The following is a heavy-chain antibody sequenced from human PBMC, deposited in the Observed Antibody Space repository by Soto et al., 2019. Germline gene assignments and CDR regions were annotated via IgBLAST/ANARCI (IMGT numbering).Heavy chain of an antibody. CDR1: GDSISTTGFY. J-gene: IGHJ6*02. CDR2: IHYTGST. CDR3: ARAQHSLGDYYGMDV. V-gene: IGHV4-31*03. Sequence: QVQLQESGPGLVKPSQTLSLTCSVSGDSISTTGFYWSWIRQRPGKALEWIGYIHYTGSTSYNPSLKSRLAISLDASKNQFSLSLSSVTSADTAVYYCARAQHSLGDYYGMDVWGQGITVTVSS. D-gene: IGHD2-21*01.